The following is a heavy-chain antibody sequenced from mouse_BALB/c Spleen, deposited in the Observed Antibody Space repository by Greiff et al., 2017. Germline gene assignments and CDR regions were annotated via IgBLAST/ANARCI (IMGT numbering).Heavy chain of an antibody. V-gene: IGHV14-4*02. CDR2: IDPENGDT. D-gene: IGHD1-1*01. Sequence: EVQLQQSGAELVRSGASVKLSCTASGFNIKDYYMHWVKQRPEQGLEWIGWIDPENGDTEYAPKFQGKATMTADTSSNTAYLQLSSLTSEDTAVYYCNAGSSWAYGGQGTLVTVSA. CDR1: GFNIKDYY. CDR3: NAGSSWAY. J-gene: IGHJ3*01.